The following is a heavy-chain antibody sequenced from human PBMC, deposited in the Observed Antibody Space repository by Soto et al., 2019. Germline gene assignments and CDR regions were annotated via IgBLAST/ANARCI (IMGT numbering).Heavy chain of an antibody. Sequence: GGSLRLSCAASGFTFSSYIMNWVRQAPGKGLEWASYISRSSRTIYYADSVKGRFTISRDNAKNSLYLQMNSLRDEDTSVYYCARESYYYDSSTFDIWRQGTMVTVSS. CDR1: GFTFSSYI. CDR2: ISRSSRTI. D-gene: IGHD3-22*01. CDR3: ARESYYYDSSTFDI. J-gene: IGHJ3*02. V-gene: IGHV3-48*02.